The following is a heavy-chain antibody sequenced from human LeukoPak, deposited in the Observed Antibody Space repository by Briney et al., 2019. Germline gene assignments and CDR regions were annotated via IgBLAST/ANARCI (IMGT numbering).Heavy chain of an antibody. V-gene: IGHV4-34*01. D-gene: IGHD3-3*01. J-gene: IGHJ6*03. CDR3: ARGRGFGVVIPYYYYYMAV. Sequence: PSETLSLTCAVYGGSFSGYYWSWIRQPPGKGLEWIGEINHSGSTNYNPSLKSRVTISVDTSKNKFSLKLSYVTAAATAVYYCARGRGFGVVIPYYYYYMAVWGKGTTVTVSS. CDR1: GGSFSGYY. CDR2: INHSGST.